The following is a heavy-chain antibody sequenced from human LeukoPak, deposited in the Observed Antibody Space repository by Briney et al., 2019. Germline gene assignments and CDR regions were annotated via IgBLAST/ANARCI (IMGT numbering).Heavy chain of an antibody. D-gene: IGHD3-22*01. V-gene: IGHV1-3*01. CDR3: ARATDYYDSSGYYY. Sequence: ASVKVSCKASGYTFTRYAMNWVRQAPGQRLEWMGWINAGNGNTKYSQKFQGRVTITRDTSASTAHMELSSLRSEDTAVYYCARATDYYDSSGYYYWGQGTLVTVSS. CDR1: GYTFTRYA. J-gene: IGHJ4*02. CDR2: INAGNGNT.